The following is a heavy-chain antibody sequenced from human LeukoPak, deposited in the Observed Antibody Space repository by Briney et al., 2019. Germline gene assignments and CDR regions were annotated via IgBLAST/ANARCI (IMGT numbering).Heavy chain of an antibody. D-gene: IGHD2-2*02. Sequence: GASVKVSCKASGYTFTGYYMHWVRQAPGQGLEWMGWINPNSGGTNYAQKFQGRVTMTRDTSISTAYMGLSRLRSDDTAVYYCARPSLGYCSSTSCDMNYWGQGTLVTVSS. V-gene: IGHV1-2*02. J-gene: IGHJ4*02. CDR1: GYTFTGYY. CDR3: ARPSLGYCSSTSCDMNY. CDR2: INPNSGGT.